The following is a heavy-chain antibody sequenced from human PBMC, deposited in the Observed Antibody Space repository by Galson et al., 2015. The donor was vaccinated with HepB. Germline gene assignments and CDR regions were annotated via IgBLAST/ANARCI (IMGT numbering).Heavy chain of an antibody. V-gene: IGHV3-23*01. CDR1: GFTFSSYA. J-gene: IGHJ5*02. CDR2: ISGSGGST. CDR3: AKDSIEEQQPGGWFDP. D-gene: IGHD6-13*01. Sequence: SLRLSCAASGFTFSSYAMSWVRQAPGKGLEWVSAISGSGGSTHYADSVKGRFTISRDNAKNSLYLQMNSLRAEDTALYYCAKDSIEEQQPGGWFDPWGQGTLVTVSS.